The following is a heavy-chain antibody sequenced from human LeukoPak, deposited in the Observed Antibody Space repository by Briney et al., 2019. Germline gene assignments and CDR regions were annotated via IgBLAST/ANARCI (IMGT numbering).Heavy chain of an antibody. D-gene: IGHD3-22*01. CDR1: GFTFSSYA. CDR2: IKQDGSEK. J-gene: IGHJ3*02. V-gene: IGHV3-7*01. Sequence: GGSLRLSCAASGFTFSSYAMSWVRQAPGKGLEWVANIKQDGSEKYYVDSVKGRFTISRDNAKNSLYLQMNSLRAEDTAVYYCARSEYYYDSSGLSDAFDIWGQGTMVTVSS. CDR3: ARSEYYYDSSGLSDAFDI.